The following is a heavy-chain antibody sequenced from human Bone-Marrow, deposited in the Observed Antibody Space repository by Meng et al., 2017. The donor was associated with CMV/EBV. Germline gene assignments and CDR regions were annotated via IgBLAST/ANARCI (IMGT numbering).Heavy chain of an antibody. CDR2: IRYDGSNK. V-gene: IGHV3-30*02. J-gene: IGHJ1*01. CDR1: GFTFSSYG. D-gene: IGHD6-13*01. Sequence: GGSLRLSCAASGFTFSSYGMHWVRQAPGKGLEWVAFIRYDGSNKYYADSVKGRFTISRDNSKNTMYLQMNSLRAEDTAVYYCAKGAYSSNWATPEYFQLWGQGTLVTVSS. CDR3: AKGAYSSNWATPEYFQL.